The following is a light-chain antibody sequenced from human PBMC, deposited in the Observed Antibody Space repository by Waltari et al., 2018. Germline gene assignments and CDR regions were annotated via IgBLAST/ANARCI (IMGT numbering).Light chain of an antibody. J-gene: IGLJ2*01. V-gene: IGLV1-40*01. Sequence: QSVLTQPPSVSGAPGQRVTISCTGSNSNIGAGYDVHWYQQLPGSAPKLLIYRADTRPSGVPGRFSVSKSGTSASLSVTGLRAEDEADYFCQSFDSGLSAVLFGGGTKLTVL. CDR3: QSFDSGLSAVL. CDR2: RAD. CDR1: NSNIGAGYD.